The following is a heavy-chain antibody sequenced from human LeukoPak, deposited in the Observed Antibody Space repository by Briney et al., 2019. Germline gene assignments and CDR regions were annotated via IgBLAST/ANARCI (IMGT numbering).Heavy chain of an antibody. D-gene: IGHD2-21*01. V-gene: IGHV1-2*02. Sequence: ASVKVSCKASGCTFTGYYMHWVRQAPGQGLEWMGWINPNSGGTNYAQKFQGRVTMTRDTSISTAYMELSRLRSDDTAVYYCARGLAGRRHKDYAFDIWGQGTMVTVSS. CDR3: ARGLAGRRHKDYAFDI. CDR1: GCTFTGYY. J-gene: IGHJ3*02. CDR2: INPNSGGT.